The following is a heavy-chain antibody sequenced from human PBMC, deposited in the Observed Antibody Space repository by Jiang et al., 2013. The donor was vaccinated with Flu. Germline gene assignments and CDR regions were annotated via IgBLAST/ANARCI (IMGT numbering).Heavy chain of an antibody. D-gene: IGHD1-14*01. Sequence: GGGVVQPGRSLRLSCAASGFTFSSYGMHWVRQAPGKGLEWVAVIWYDGSNKYYADSVKGRFTISRDNSKNTLYLQMNSLRAEDTAVYYCARDRPGSGTEPPIFDPWGQGTLVTVSS. V-gene: IGHV3-33*01. J-gene: IGHJ5*02. CDR3: ARDRPGSGTEPPIFDP. CDR1: GFTFSSYG. CDR2: IWYDGSNK.